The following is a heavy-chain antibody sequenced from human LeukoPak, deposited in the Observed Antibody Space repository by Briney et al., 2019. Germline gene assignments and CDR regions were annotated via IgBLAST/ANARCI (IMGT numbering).Heavy chain of an antibody. Sequence: SETLSLTCAVSGYSISNGYYWGWIRQPPGKGLEWIGSIYHSGSTYYNPSLKSRVTISVDTSKNQFSLKLSSVTAADTAVYYCARHITFGGVIVLFDYWGQGTLVTVSS. V-gene: IGHV4-38-2*01. CDR2: IYHSGST. CDR3: ARHITFGGVIVLFDY. J-gene: IGHJ4*02. D-gene: IGHD3-16*02. CDR1: GYSISNGYY.